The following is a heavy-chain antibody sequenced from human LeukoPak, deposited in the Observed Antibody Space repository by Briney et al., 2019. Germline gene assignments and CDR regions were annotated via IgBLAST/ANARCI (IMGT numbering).Heavy chain of an antibody. CDR3: ARHDWFDP. CDR2: IYSGGST. Sequence: GGSLRLSCAASGFTFSSYEMNWVRQAPGKGLEWVSVIYSGGSTYYADSVKGRFTISRDNSKNTLYLQMNSLRAEDTAVYYCARHDWFDPWGQGTLVTVSS. V-gene: IGHV3-66*04. J-gene: IGHJ5*02. CDR1: GFTFSSYE.